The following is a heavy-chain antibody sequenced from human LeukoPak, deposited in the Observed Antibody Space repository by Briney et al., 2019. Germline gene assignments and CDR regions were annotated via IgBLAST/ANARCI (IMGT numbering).Heavy chain of an antibody. J-gene: IGHJ5*02. Sequence: GGSLRLSCAASGFTFDDYAMHWVRQAPGKGLEWVSGISWNSGSIGYADSVKGRFTISRDNAKNSLYLQMNSLRAEDTAVYYCAKAVVVVNPNWFDPWGQGTLVTVSS. CDR1: GFTFDDYA. CDR3: AKAVVVVNPNWFDP. CDR2: ISWNSGSI. D-gene: IGHD2-15*01. V-gene: IGHV3-9*01.